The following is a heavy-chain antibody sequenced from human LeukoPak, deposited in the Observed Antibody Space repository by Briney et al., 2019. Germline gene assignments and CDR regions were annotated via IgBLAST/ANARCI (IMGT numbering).Heavy chain of an antibody. CDR3: TVATTLQWGYYYSYYMDV. CDR2: INPNSGGA. CDR1: GYTFTGFY. D-gene: IGHD5-12*01. V-gene: IGHV1-2*02. Sequence: AASVKVSCKASGYTFTGFYMHWVRQAPGQGLEWMGWINPNSGGANYAQKFQGRVTMTRDTSISTAYMQLSSLRSDDTAVYYCTVATTLQWGYYYSYYMDVWGKGTTVTISS. J-gene: IGHJ6*03.